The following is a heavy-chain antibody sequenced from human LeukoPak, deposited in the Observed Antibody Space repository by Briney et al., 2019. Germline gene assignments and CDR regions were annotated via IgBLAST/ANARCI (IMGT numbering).Heavy chain of an antibody. V-gene: IGHV3-33*06. J-gene: IGHJ4*02. D-gene: IGHD6-6*01. CDR2: IWYDGSNK. CDR3: AKHPRLVRYFDS. CDR1: GFTFSSYG. Sequence: GRSLRLSCAASGFTFSSYGMHWVRQAPGKGLVWVAVIWYDGSNKYYADSVKGRFTISRDNSKNTLYLQMTSLRAEDTARYYCAKHPRLVRYFDSWGQGTLVTVSS.